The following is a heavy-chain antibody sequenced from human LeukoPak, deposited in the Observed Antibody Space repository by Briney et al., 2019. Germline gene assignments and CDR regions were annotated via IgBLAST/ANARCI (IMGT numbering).Heavy chain of an antibody. Sequence: SGGSLRLSCAVSGLSFSRNWMHWVRQAPGKGLVWVSRISGDGSSTNYADSVKGRFPISRDNVKNTLYLQMNSLRAEDTAVYYCARLILDHQQTFDYWGQGTLVTVSS. D-gene: IGHD2-21*01. CDR2: ISGDGSST. CDR3: ARLILDHQQTFDY. CDR1: GLSFSRNW. J-gene: IGHJ4*02. V-gene: IGHV3-74*01.